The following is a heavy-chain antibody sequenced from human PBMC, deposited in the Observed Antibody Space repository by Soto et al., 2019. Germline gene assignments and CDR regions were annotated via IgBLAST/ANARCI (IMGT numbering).Heavy chain of an antibody. CDR1: VFSFNDHA. V-gene: IGHV3-30*09. CDR2: VSYDGNTK. J-gene: IGHJ5*02. D-gene: IGHD4-17*01. CDR3: ARDRPYADTNWFDR. Sequence: GRSLRLSCVASVFSFNDHAMHWVGHGPGKGLEWVAVVSYDGNTKQYADSVKGRLAICRDTSNNTLYLHMNSLKTEDTAVYYRARDRPYADTNWFDRWGQGTMVTVSS.